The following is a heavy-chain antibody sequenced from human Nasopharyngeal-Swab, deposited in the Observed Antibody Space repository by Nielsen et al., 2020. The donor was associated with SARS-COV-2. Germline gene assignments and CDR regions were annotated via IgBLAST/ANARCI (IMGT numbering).Heavy chain of an antibody. D-gene: IGHD2-2*01. CDR1: CGSISSGGYS. J-gene: IGHJ6*04. CDR3: ARVTAARMDV. CDR2: IYHSGST. Sequence: SETLSLTCAFSCGSISSGGYSWSWIRQPPGKGLEWIGYIYHSGSTYYNPSLKSRVTISVDRSKNQFSLKLSSVTAADTAVYYCARVTAARMDVWGKGTTVTVSS. V-gene: IGHV4-30-2*01.